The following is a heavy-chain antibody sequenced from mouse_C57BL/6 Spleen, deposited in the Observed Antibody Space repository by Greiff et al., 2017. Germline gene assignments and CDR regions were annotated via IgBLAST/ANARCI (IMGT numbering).Heavy chain of an antibody. V-gene: IGHV5-12*01. Sequence: EVKVVESGGGLVQPGGSLKLSCAASGFTFSDYYMYWVRQTPEKRLEWVAYISNGGGSTYYPDTVKGRFTISKDNAKNTLYLQMSHLKSEDTALYYWAGLHYYGSSPYAMDYWGQGTSVTVSS. J-gene: IGHJ4*01. CDR1: GFTFSDYY. CDR2: ISNGGGST. D-gene: IGHD1-1*01. CDR3: AGLHYYGSSPYAMDY.